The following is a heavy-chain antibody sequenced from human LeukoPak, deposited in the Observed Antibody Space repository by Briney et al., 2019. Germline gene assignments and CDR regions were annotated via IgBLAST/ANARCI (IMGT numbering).Heavy chain of an antibody. D-gene: IGHD3-22*01. J-gene: IGHJ4*02. Sequence: SETLSLTCTVSGGSISSYYWGWIRQPPGKGLEWIGSIYHSGSTYYNPSLKSRVTISVDTSKNQFSLKLSSVTAADTAVYYCARRPGQYYYDSSGYSYYFDYWGQGTLVTVSS. CDR3: ARRPGQYYYDSSGYSYYFDY. V-gene: IGHV4-38-2*02. CDR2: IYHSGST. CDR1: GGSISSYY.